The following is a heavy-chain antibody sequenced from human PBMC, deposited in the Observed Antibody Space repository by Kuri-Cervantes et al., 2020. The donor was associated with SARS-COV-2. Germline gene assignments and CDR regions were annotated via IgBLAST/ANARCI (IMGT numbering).Heavy chain of an antibody. CDR1: GYTFTAYY. V-gene: IGHV1-2*04. CDR3: ARSTPSRRLVVISQGGAFDI. D-gene: IGHD3-22*01. Sequence: ASVKVSCKASGYTFTAYYMNWVRQAPGQGLEWMGWINPTSGGTNYAQKFQGWVTMTRDASISTAYMELSRLRSDDTAVYYCARSTPSRRLVVISQGGAFDIWGQGTMVTVSS. J-gene: IGHJ3*02. CDR2: INPTSGGT.